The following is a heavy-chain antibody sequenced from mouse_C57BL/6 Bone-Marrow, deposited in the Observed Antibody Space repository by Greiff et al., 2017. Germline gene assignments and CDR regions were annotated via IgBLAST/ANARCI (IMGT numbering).Heavy chain of an antibody. V-gene: IGHV1-7*01. CDR1: GYTFTSYW. D-gene: IGHD2-3*01. J-gene: IGHJ2*01. Sequence: VQLQQSGAELAKPGASVTLSCKASGYTFTSYWMHWVKQRPGQGLEWIGYINPSSGYTKYNQKFKDKATLTADKSSSTAYMQLSSLTYEDSAVDYCARNDDGYFLFDYWGQGTTRTVSS. CDR2: INPSSGYT. CDR3: ARNDDGYFLFDY.